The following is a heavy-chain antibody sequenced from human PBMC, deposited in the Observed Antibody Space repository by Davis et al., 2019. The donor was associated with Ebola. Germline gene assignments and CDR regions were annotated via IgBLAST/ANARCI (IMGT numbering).Heavy chain of an antibody. CDR3: ARVHCSSTSCYRSYFDY. V-gene: IGHV5-51*01. CDR1: GYSFTSYW. Sequence: GESLKISCHGSGYSFTSYWIGWVRQMPGKGLEWMGIIYPGDSDTRYSPSFQGQVTISADKSISTAYLQWSSLKASDTAMYYCARVHCSSTSCYRSYFDYWGQGTTVTVSS. J-gene: IGHJ4*03. CDR2: IYPGDSDT. D-gene: IGHD2-2*01.